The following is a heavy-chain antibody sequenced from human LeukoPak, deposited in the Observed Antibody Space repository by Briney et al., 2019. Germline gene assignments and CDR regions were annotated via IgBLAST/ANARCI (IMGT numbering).Heavy chain of an antibody. CDR3: ARDICGGDCYGGYFDY. CDR2: ISSSGSTI. J-gene: IGHJ4*02. Sequence: GGSLRLSCAASGFTFSINEMNWVRQAPGKGLEWVSYISSSGSTIYYADSVKGRFTISRDNAKNSLYLQMNSLRAEDTAVYYCARDICGGDCYGGYFDYWGQGTLVTVSS. D-gene: IGHD2-21*02. V-gene: IGHV3-48*03. CDR1: GFTFSINE.